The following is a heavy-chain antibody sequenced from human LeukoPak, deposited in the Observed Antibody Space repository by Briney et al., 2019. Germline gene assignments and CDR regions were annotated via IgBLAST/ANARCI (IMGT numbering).Heavy chain of an antibody. D-gene: IGHD2-2*01. CDR1: GGSFSGYY. CDR2: INHSGST. J-gene: IGHJ4*02. Sequence: SETLSLTCAVYGGSFSGYYWSWIRQPPGKGLEWIGEINHSGSTNYNPSLKSRVTISVDTSKNQFSLKLSSVTAADTAVYYYARGLADCSSTSCYVDYWGQGTLVTVSS. V-gene: IGHV4-34*01. CDR3: ARGLADCSSTSCYVDY.